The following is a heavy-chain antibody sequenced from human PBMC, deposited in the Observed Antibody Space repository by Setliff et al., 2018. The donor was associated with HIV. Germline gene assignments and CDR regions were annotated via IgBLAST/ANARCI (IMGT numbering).Heavy chain of an antibody. CDR1: GGSISSYY. J-gene: IGHJ3*02. Sequence: SETLSLTCTVSGGSISSYYWSWIRQPAGRGLEWIGRIYTSGNTNYSPSLKSRVTMSVDTSEYQFSLKLNSVTAADTAVYYCARSLISLVREGVFDIWGQGTMVTVSS. D-gene: IGHD3-10*01. CDR2: IYTSGNT. V-gene: IGHV4-4*07. CDR3: ARSLISLVREGVFDI.